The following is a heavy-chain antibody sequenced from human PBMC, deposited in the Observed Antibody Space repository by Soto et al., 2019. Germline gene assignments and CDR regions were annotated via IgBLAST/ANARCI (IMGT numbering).Heavy chain of an antibody. V-gene: IGHV1-69*01. D-gene: IGHD4-17*01. Sequence: QVQLVQSGAEVKKPGSSVKVSCKASGGTFSSYAISWVRQAPGQGLEWMGGIIPIFGTANYAQKFQGRVTITAEDSTSTAYMALSSLRSEDTAVYYWARDSGGTTGAFGMDVWGQGTTVTVSS. J-gene: IGHJ6*02. CDR3: ARDSGGTTGAFGMDV. CDR1: GGTFSSYA. CDR2: IIPIFGTA.